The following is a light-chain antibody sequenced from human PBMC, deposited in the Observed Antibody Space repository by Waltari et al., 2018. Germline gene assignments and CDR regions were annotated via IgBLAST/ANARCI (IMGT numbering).Light chain of an antibody. CDR3: QQYNNWPRT. J-gene: IGKJ1*01. V-gene: IGKV3-15*01. CDR1: QSVSSN. Sequence: EIVMPQSPATLSVSPGERATLSCRASQSVSSNLAWYQQKPGQAPRLLIYGASTRATDIPARFSGSGSGTEFTLTISSLQSEDFAVYYCQQYNNWPRTFGQGTKVEIK. CDR2: GAS.